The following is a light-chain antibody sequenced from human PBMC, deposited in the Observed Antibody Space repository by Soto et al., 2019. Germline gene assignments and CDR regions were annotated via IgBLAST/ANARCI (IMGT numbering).Light chain of an antibody. CDR3: QQYDNLPFT. CDR2: TAS. V-gene: IGKV1-33*01. Sequence: DIQMTQSPSSLSASVGDRVTITCQASQDIKKYLNWYQQKSGRAPELLIYTASDLQTGVPSRFSGSGSGTNFTFTISSLQSEDFGTYYCQQYDNLPFTFGPGTKVDIK. CDR1: QDIKKY. J-gene: IGKJ3*01.